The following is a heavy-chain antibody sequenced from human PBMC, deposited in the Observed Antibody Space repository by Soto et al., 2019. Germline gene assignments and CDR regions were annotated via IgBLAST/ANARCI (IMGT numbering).Heavy chain of an antibody. V-gene: IGHV1-18*04. CDR2: ISTYNGNT. J-gene: IGHJ4*02. CDR3: ARRGAYCSGGTCYHFDY. Sequence: ASVKVSCKASGYTFTTYGISWVRQAPGQGLEWMGWISTYNGNTNYEQKLQGGVTMTTDTLTSTAYMELRSLRSDDTAVYYCARRGAYCSGGTCYHFDYWGQGTLVTVSS. D-gene: IGHD2-15*01. CDR1: GYTFTTYG.